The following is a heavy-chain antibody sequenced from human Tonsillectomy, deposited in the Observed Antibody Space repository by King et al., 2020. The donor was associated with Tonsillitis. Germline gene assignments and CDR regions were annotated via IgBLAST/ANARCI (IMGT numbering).Heavy chain of an antibody. V-gene: IGHV3-30*04. CDR3: AVFGRWDVSVVISPLDY. CDR1: GFTFSSYA. J-gene: IGHJ4*02. Sequence: VQLVESGGGVVQPGRSLRLSCAASGFTFSSYAMHWVRQAPGKGLEWVAVISYDGSNKYYADSVKGRFTISRDNSKNTLYLQMNSLRAEDTAVYYCAVFGRWDVSVVISPLDYWGQGPLVTVSS. CDR2: ISYDGSNK. D-gene: IGHD3-22*01.